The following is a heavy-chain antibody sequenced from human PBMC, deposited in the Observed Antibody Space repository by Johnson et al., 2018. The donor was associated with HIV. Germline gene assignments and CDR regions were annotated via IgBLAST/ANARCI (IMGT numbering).Heavy chain of an antibody. CDR3: ARGRRIQLWLLADAFDI. V-gene: IGHV3-30*02. CDR2: IRFDGSNK. Sequence: QVHLVESGGGVVQPGGSLRLSCAASGFTFNSYAMHWVRQAQGKGLEWVAFIRFDGSNKYYADSVKGRFTISRDNSKNTLYLQMNSLRAEETAVYYCARGRRIQLWLLADAFDIWGQGTMVTVSS. CDR1: GFTFNSYA. J-gene: IGHJ3*02. D-gene: IGHD5-18*01.